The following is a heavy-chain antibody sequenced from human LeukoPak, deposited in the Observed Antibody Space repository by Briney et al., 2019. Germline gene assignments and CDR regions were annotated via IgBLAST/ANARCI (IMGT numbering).Heavy chain of an antibody. CDR3: ARRHYYYMDV. CDR1: GFTFSSYE. V-gene: IGHV3-48*03. CDR2: ISSSGSTI. Sequence: GGSLRLSCAASGFTFSSYEMNWVRQAPGKGLEWVSYISSSGSTIYYADSVKGRFTISRDNAKNSLYLQMNSLRAEDTAVYYCARRHYYYMDVWGKGTTVTVSS. J-gene: IGHJ6*03.